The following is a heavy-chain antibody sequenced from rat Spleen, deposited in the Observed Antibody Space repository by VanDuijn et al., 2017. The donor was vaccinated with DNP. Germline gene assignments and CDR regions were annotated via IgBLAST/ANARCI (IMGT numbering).Heavy chain of an antibody. V-gene: IGHV5-31*01. Sequence: EVQLVESGGDLVQPGRSLKLSCVASGLTFNNYWMAWIRQVPGKGLEGVASITGSGGNTYHPDSVKGRFTISRDNAKNTLYLQMNSLRSEDTATYYCARGGRSYFDYWGQGVMVTVSS. J-gene: IGHJ2*01. CDR3: ARGGRSYFDY. CDR1: GLTFNNYW. CDR2: ITGSGGNT. D-gene: IGHD1-11*01.